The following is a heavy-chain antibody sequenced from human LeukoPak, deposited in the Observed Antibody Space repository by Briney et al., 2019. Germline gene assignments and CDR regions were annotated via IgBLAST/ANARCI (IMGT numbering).Heavy chain of an antibody. CDR1: GGSFSSYY. CDR3: ARGALEPDY. J-gene: IGHJ4*02. V-gene: IGHV4-34*01. D-gene: IGHD1-14*01. CDR2: IYYSGST. Sequence: PSETLSLTCAVYGGSFSSYYWSWIRQPPGKGLEWIGNIYYSGSTYYSPSLKSRVTISVDTSKNQFSLKLSSVTAADTAVYYCARGALEPDYWGQGTLVTVSS.